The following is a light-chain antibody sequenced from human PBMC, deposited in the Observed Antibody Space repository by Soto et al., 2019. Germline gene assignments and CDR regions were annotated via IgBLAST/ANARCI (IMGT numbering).Light chain of an antibody. V-gene: IGKV3-20*01. Sequence: EIVLTQSPATLSLSPGERATLSCRASQSVSSSYLAWYQQKLGQAPRLLIYGASSRATGIPDRFSGSGSGTDFTLTINRLEPEDFAVYYCQHYGTPSWTFGQGTKVDIK. CDR3: QHYGTPSWT. J-gene: IGKJ1*01. CDR2: GAS. CDR1: QSVSSSY.